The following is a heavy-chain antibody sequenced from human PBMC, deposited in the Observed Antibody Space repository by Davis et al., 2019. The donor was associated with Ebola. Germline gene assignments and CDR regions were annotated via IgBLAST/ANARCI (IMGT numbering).Heavy chain of an antibody. V-gene: IGHV4-59*01. D-gene: IGHD5-18*01. Sequence: SETLSPTCTVPGGSISSYYWSWTRQPPGKGLEWIGYLYYSGSTNYNPSLKSRVTISVDTSKNQFSLKLSSVTAADTAVYYCARLTWIQLWLGSFDIWGQGTMVTVSS. CDR1: GGSISSYY. CDR3: ARLTWIQLWLGSFDI. CDR2: LYYSGST. J-gene: IGHJ3*02.